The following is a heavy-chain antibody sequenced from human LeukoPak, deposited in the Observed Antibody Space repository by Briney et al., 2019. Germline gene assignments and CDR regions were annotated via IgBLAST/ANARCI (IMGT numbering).Heavy chain of an antibody. CDR2: INSGGST. V-gene: IGHV3-23*01. CDR1: GFTFSSYA. J-gene: IGHJ4*02. CDR3: AKIVSPAAVYFDY. D-gene: IGHD2-2*01. Sequence: GGSLRLSCAASGFTFSSYAMNWVRQAPGKGLEWVSVINSGGSTYHADSVKGRFTISRDNSKNTVYLQMNSLRAEDTAVYYCAKIVSPAAVYFDYWGQGTLVTVSS.